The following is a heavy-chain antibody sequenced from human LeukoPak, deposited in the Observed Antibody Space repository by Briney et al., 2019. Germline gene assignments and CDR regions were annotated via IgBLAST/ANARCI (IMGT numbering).Heavy chain of an antibody. V-gene: IGHV4-59*12. CDR2: IYYSGST. J-gene: IGHJ4*02. D-gene: IGHD1-26*01. CDR1: GGSISSYY. CDR3: ARLDGTYYYFDY. Sequence: SETLSLTCTVSGGSISSYYWSWIRQPPGKGLEWIGYIYYSGSTNYNPSLKSRVTMSVDTSKNQFSLKLSSVAVADTAVYYCARLDGTYYYFDYWGQGTLVTVSS.